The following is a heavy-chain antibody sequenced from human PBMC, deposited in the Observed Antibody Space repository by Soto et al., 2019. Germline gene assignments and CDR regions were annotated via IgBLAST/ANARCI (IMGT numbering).Heavy chain of an antibody. D-gene: IGHD5-12*01. V-gene: IGHV3-33*01. CDR1: GFTFSSYG. Sequence: QVQLVESGGGVVQPGRSLRLSCAASGFTFSSYGMHWVRQAPGKGLEWVAVIWYDGSNKYYADSVKGRFTISRDNSKNTLYLQMNSLRAEYTDVYYCARDLGGYDANDYWGQGTLVNVSS. J-gene: IGHJ4*02. CDR2: IWYDGSNK. CDR3: ARDLGGYDANDY.